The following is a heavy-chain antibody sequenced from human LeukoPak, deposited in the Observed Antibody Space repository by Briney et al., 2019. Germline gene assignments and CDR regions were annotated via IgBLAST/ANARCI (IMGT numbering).Heavy chain of an antibody. D-gene: IGHD6-19*01. CDR2: ITGGSTTK. Sequence: GGSLRLSCAASGFTFSYYEMIWVRQAPGEGLEWVSYITGGSTTKNYADSVKGRFTISRDNAKNSLYLQMNSLRAEDTAIYYCARDGDIAVATAPYYFDYWGQGILVTVSS. J-gene: IGHJ4*02. CDR1: GFTFSYYE. CDR3: ARDGDIAVATAPYYFDY. V-gene: IGHV3-48*03.